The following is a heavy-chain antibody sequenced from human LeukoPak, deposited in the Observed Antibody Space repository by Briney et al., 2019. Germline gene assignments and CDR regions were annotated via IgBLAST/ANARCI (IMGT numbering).Heavy chain of an antibody. D-gene: IGHD6-19*01. V-gene: IGHV3-7*01. CDR1: GFTFSDFW. CDR2: LKEDGSDK. Sequence: PGGSLRLSCAGSGFTFSDFWMSWVRQAPGKGLEWVANLKEDGSDKYYVDSVRGRFTISRDNAKNSLYLQMNSLRVEDTAVYYCASQILGVTVAGANAFDFWGQGTMVTVSS. CDR3: ASQILGVTVAGANAFDF. J-gene: IGHJ3*01.